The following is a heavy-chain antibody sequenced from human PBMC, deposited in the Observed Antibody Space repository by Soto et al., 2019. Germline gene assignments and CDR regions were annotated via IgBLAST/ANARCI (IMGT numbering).Heavy chain of an antibody. D-gene: IGHD4-17*01. CDR1: GYTFTGYY. CDR2: INPNSGGT. CDR3: ARAAHDYGDYRSFYYMDV. V-gene: IGHV1-2*04. Sequence: ASVKVSCKASGYTFTGYYMHWVRQAPGQGLEWMGWINPNSGGTNYAQKFQGWVTMTRDTSISTAYMELSRLRSDDTAVYYCARAAHDYGDYRSFYYMDVWGKGTTVTVSS. J-gene: IGHJ6*03.